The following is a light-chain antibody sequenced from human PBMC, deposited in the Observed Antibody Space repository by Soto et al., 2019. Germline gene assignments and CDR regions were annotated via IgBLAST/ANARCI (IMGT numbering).Light chain of an antibody. CDR2: AAS. V-gene: IGKV1-8*01. J-gene: IGKJ1*01. Sequence: AIRMTQSPSSLSASTGDRVTITCRASQGISSYLAWYQQKPGKAPKLLIYAASTLQSGVPSRISGSGSGTDFTLTISCLQSEDFATYYCQQYYSYSQTFGQGTKVEIK. CDR1: QGISSY. CDR3: QQYYSYSQT.